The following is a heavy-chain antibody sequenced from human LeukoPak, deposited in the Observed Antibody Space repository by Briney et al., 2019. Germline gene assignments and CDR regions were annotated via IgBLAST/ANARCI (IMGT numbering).Heavy chain of an antibody. D-gene: IGHD2-2*01. J-gene: IGHJ5*02. CDR1: GFTFSSYA. CDR2: ISGSGGST. V-gene: IGHV3-23*01. CDR3: AKGGYCSSTSCYETNNWFDP. Sequence: GGSLRLSCAASGFTFSSYAMSWVRQAPGKGLEWVSAISGSGGSTYYADSVKGRFTISRGNSKNTLYLQMNSLRAEDTAVYYCAKGGYCSSTSCYETNNWFDPWGQGTLVTVSS.